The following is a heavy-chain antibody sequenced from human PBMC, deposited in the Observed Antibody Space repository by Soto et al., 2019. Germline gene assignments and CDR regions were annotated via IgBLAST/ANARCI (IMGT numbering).Heavy chain of an antibody. CDR2: ISSSSSYI. J-gene: IGHJ6*03. D-gene: IGHD6-6*01. V-gene: IGHV3-21*01. CDR1: GFTFSSYS. Sequence: EVQLVESGGGLVKPGGSLRLSCAASGFTFSSYSMNWVRQAPGKGLEWVSSISSSSSYIYYADSVKGRFTISRDNAKNSLYLQMNSLRDEDTAVYYCARDSSSSPYYYYYMDVWGKGTTVTVSS. CDR3: ARDSSSSPYYYYYMDV.